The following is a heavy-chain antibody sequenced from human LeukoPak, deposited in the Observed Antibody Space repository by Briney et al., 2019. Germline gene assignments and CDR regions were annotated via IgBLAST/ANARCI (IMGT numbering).Heavy chain of an antibody. CDR2: ISDSGTGT. CDR1: GFTFSSYA. V-gene: IGHV3-23*01. CDR3: AKDHIRRDGYSDFDH. Sequence: PGGSLRLSCAASGFTFSSYAMSWVRQAPGKGLEWVSGISDSGTGTYYADSVKGRFTISRDNSKNTLFLQMNSLRAEDTAVYYCAKDHIRRDGYSDFDHWGQGTLVTVSS. D-gene: IGHD5-24*01. J-gene: IGHJ4*02.